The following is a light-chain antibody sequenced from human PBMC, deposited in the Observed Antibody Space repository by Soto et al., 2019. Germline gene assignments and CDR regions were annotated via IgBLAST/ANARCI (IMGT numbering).Light chain of an antibody. Sequence: IQLTQSPSSLSTSVRDRVTITCRASQGISSYLAWYQQKPGKAPKLLIYAASTLQSGVPSRFSGSGSGTDFTLTISCLQSEDFATYYCQQYYSYPRTFGQGTKVDIK. CDR2: AAS. CDR3: QQYYSYPRT. J-gene: IGKJ1*01. V-gene: IGKV1-9*01. CDR1: QGISSY.